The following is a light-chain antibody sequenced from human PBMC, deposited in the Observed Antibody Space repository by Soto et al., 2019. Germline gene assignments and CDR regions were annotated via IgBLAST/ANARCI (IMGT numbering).Light chain of an antibody. CDR2: GAS. J-gene: IGKJ1*01. CDR3: QQYGNSPQT. CDR1: QSVNSSY. Sequence: EIVLTQSPGTLSLSPGERVTLSCRASQSVNSSYLAWYQHKPGKAPRLLIYGASTRATGIPARFSGSGSGTDFTLTIARLEPGDFAVYYCQQYGNSPQTFGQGTKVDIK. V-gene: IGKV3-20*01.